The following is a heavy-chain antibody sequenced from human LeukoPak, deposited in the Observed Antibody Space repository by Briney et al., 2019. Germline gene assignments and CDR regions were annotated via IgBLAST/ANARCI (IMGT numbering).Heavy chain of an antibody. Sequence: LDTLSLTYTVSVGSSSSTSDYGGRGRQPPGTWLGWVGSIYYSGRTYYNPYLKSRVTISVDTSKTQFSLKLSSVTAADTAVYSCARSQQLVRKGWFDHWGQGTLVTVSS. V-gene: IGHV4-39*01. CDR2: IYYSGRT. CDR1: VGSSSSTSDY. CDR3: ARSQQLVRKGWFDH. D-gene: IGHD6-13*01. J-gene: IGHJ5*02.